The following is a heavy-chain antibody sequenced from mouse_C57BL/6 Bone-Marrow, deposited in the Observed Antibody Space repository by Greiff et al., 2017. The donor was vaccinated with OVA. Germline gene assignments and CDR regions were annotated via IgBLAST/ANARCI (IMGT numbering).Heavy chain of an antibody. Sequence: VQLQQSGAELVRPGASVKLSCTASGFNIKDDYMHWVKQRPEQGLEWIGWIDPENGDTEYASKFQGKATITADTSSNTAYLPLSSLTSEDTAVYYCTAYGYDGAWRFAYWGQGTLVTVSA. D-gene: IGHD2-2*01. CDR1: GFNIKDDY. V-gene: IGHV14-4*01. J-gene: IGHJ3*01. CDR2: IDPENGDT. CDR3: TAYGYDGAWRFAY.